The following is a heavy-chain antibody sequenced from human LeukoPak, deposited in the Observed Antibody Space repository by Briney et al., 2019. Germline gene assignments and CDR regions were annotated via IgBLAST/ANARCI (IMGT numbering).Heavy chain of an antibody. CDR3: ARAVGGRRDGYNYYFDY. J-gene: IGHJ4*02. Sequence: SETLSLTCTVSGGPISSYYWSWIRQPPGKGLEWIGYIYYSGCTDYNPSLKSRVTISVDTSKNQFSLKLSSVTAADTAVYYCARAVGGRRDGYNYYFDYWGQGTLVTVSS. V-gene: IGHV4-59*01. CDR2: IYYSGCT. CDR1: GGPISSYY. D-gene: IGHD5-24*01.